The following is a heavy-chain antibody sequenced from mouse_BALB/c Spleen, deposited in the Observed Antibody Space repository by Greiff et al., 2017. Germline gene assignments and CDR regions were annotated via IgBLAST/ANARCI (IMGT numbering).Heavy chain of an antibody. CDR1: GFPFTDYY. Sequence: EVQLVESGGGLVQPGGSLRLSCATSGFPFTDYYLSWVRQPPGKALEWLGFIRNKANGYTTEYSASVKGRFTISRDNSQSILYLQMNTLRAEDSATDDCARDIGGLRLFDYGGQGTTLTVSS. V-gene: IGHV7-3*02. CDR2: IRNKANGYTT. CDR3: ARDIGGLRLFDY. J-gene: IGHJ2*01. D-gene: IGHD2-2*01.